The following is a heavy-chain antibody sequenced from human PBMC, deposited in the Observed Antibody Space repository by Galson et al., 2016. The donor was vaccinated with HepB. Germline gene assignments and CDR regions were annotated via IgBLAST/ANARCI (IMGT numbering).Heavy chain of an antibody. CDR2: ISDDGSEK. V-gene: IGHV3-30*18. D-gene: IGHD1-14*01. CDR1: GFTFISHG. J-gene: IGHJ1*01. CDR3: VKGPYNPTPEYFRH. Sequence: SLRLSCAASGFTFISHGMHWVRQAPGKGLEWVAVISDDGSEKYYADSVRGRFTISKDNSKNTLDLQMNSLRVEDTAQHYCVKGPYNPTPEYFRHWGQGTLVTVSS.